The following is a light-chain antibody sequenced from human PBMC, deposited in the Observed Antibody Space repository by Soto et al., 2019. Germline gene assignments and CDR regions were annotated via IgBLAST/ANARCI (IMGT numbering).Light chain of an antibody. Sequence: EIVLTQSRGTLSLSPGERATLSCRASQSVSSISLAWYQQKPGQAPRLLMYGASSRATGIPDRFSGSGSGTDFTLTISRLEPEDSAVYYCQQYGSSSCTFGQGTKVEIK. CDR3: QQYGSSSCT. CDR2: GAS. CDR1: QSVSSIS. V-gene: IGKV3-20*01. J-gene: IGKJ1*01.